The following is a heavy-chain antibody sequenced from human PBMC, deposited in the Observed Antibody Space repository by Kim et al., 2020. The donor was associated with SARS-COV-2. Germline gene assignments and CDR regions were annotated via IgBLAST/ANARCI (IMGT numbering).Heavy chain of an antibody. CDR2: IDPNSGGT. V-gene: IGHV1-2*07. J-gene: IGHJ4*02. Sequence: ASVKVSCKASGYTFTGYCIHWVRQAPGQGLEWMGWIDPNSGGTIYAHKFQGRVTMTRDTSISTAYMELSSLRSDDTALYYCARRTGPGAFDYWGQGTLVTVSS. CDR3: ARRTGPGAFDY. CDR1: GYTFTGYC.